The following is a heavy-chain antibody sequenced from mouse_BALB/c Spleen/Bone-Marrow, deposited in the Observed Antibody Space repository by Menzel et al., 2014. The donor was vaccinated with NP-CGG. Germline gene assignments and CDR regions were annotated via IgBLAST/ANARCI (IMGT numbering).Heavy chain of an antibody. V-gene: IGHV1-7*01. CDR1: GYTFTSYW. CDR3: ARSRTGTYFDY. J-gene: IGHJ2*01. CDR2: INPSTGYT. Sequence: VQLQQSGAELAKPGASVKMSCKASGYTFTSYWMHWVKQRPGQGLEWIGYINPSTGYTEYNQKFKDKATLTADKSSSTAYMQLSSLTSEDSAVYYSARSRTGTYFDYWGQGTTLTVSS. D-gene: IGHD4-1*01.